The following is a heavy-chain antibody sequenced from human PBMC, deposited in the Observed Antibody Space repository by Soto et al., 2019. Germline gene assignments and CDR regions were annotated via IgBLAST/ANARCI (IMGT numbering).Heavy chain of an antibody. J-gene: IGHJ6*02. D-gene: IGHD3-22*01. V-gene: IGHV1-18*01. CDR2: ISAYDGYT. Sequence: QVQLVQSGAEVKKPGASVKVSCKASGYTFTSYGINWVRQAPGQGLEWLGWISAYDGYTNYAQILQGRVSMTTDTSTKPAYMELRSRRSDGTAMTCRARGGCYYISGARNYYYYGMNGWGQGTTVTVS. CDR1: GYTFTSYG. CDR3: ARGGCYYISGARNYYYYGMNG.